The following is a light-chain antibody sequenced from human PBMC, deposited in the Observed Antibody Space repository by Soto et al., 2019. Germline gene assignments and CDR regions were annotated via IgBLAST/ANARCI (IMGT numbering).Light chain of an antibody. Sequence: VLSQSPSTLSLSPGAGGTLSCMASQSIGNYLAWYQQKPGQAPRLLIYATSSMDTGIPARFSGSGSGTDFTLTISSLEPEDFAVYYCQQHFSRPLTFGGGTKVDIK. V-gene: IGKV3-11*01. CDR1: QSIGNY. J-gene: IGKJ4*01. CDR3: QQHFSRPLT. CDR2: ATS.